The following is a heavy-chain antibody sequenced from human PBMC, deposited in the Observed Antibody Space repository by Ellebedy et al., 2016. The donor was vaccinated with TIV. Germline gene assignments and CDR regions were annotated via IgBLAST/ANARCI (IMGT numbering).Heavy chain of an antibody. J-gene: IGHJ3*01. CDR1: GGTFSGSA. D-gene: IGHD2-21*01. CDR3: ATDSSKSRLVMVASAQAFDV. V-gene: IGHV1-24*01. CDR2: FDPEDGET. Sequence: AASVKVSCKASGGTFSGSAISWVRQAPGKGLEWMGGFDPEDGETTYAQKFQGRIILTEDTSSDTAYMELSNLRSEDTAVYFCATDSSKSRLVMVASAQAFDVWGQGTLVTVSS.